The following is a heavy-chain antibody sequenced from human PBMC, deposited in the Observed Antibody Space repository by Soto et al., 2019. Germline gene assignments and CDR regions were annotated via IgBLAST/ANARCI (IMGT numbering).Heavy chain of an antibody. J-gene: IGHJ4*02. CDR1: GYTFTSYD. V-gene: IGHV1-8*01. Sequence: QVQLVQSGAEVKKPGASVKVSCKTSGYTFTSYDITWVRQAAGQGLEWMGWMNPNSGNTGYAQRFQGRVTMTGDASINTAYMELSSLKSEDTGVYYCARGRDERREGPRCPDYWGQGTLVTVSS. CDR2: MNPNSGNT. CDR3: ARGRDERREGPRCPDY. D-gene: IGHD1-26*01.